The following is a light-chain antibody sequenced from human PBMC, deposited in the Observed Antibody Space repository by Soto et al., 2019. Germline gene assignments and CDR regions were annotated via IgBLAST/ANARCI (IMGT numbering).Light chain of an antibody. CDR1: QSISSY. Sequence: DIQMTQSPSSLSASVGDRVTITCRASQSISSYLNWYQQKPGKAPKLLIYATSSLQSGVPSRFSGSGSGTEFTLTISSLQPEDVATYYCQKYNSDSRTFGQGTKVDIK. V-gene: IGKV1-39*01. J-gene: IGKJ1*01. CDR2: ATS. CDR3: QKYNSDSRT.